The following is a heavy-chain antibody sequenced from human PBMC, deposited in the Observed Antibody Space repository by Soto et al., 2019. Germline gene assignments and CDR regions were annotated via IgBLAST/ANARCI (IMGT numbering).Heavy chain of an antibody. CDR3: AAPKQLSMGYYYGMDV. J-gene: IGHJ6*02. D-gene: IGHD2-2*01. V-gene: IGHV5-10-1*01. CDR2: IDPSDSYT. CDR1: GYSFTSYW. Sequence: LGASLKISCKGSGYSFTSYWISWVRQMPGKGLEWMGRIDPSDSYTNYSPSFQGHVTISADKSISTAYLQWSSLKASDTAMYYCAAPKQLSMGYYYGMDVWGQGTTVTVSS.